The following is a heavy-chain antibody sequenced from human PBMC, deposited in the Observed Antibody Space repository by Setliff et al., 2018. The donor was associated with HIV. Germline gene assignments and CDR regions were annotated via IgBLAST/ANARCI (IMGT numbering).Heavy chain of an antibody. Sequence: HPGGSLRLSCAASGFTFSSYEMNWIRQAPGKGLEWVSYISSNSLTIYYADSVKGRFSISRDNAKNSLYLQMNSLRAEDTAVYYCARDYYSSGWYDFSDYWGQGTLVTVSS. CDR3: ARDYYSSGWYDFSDY. CDR2: ISSNSLTI. J-gene: IGHJ4*02. V-gene: IGHV3-48*03. CDR1: GFTFSSYE. D-gene: IGHD6-19*01.